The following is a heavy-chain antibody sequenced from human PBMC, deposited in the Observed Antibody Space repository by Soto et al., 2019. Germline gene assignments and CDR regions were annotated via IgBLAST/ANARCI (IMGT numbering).Heavy chain of an antibody. V-gene: IGHV4-39*02. J-gene: IGHJ4*02. Sequence: QLQLQESGPGLVKPSETLSLTCTVSGGSISSSSYYWGWIRQPPGKGLEWIGSIYYSGSTYYNPSLKSRVTISVDTSKNQFSLKLSSVTAADTAVYYCAREGEITGTVGYWGQGTLVTVSS. CDR2: IYYSGST. CDR1: GGSISSSSYY. D-gene: IGHD1-20*01. CDR3: AREGEITGTVGY.